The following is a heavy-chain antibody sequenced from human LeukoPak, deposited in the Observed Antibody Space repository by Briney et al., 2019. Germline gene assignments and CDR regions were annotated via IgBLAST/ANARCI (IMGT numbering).Heavy chain of an antibody. Sequence: SETLSLTCAVYGGSFSGYYWSWIRQPPGKGLEWIGEINQSGSTNYNPSLKSRVTISVDTSKNQFSLKLSSVTAADTAVYYCARGRVRPVVAATRTLDYWGQGTLVTVSS. CDR3: ARGRVRPVVAATRTLDY. J-gene: IGHJ4*02. CDR1: GGSFSGYY. D-gene: IGHD2-15*01. CDR2: INQSGST. V-gene: IGHV4-34*01.